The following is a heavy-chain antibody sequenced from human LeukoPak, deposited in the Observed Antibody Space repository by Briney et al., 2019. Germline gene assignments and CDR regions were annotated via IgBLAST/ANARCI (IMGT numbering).Heavy chain of an antibody. CDR1: GGSISSHY. J-gene: IGHJ4*02. CDR2: IYYSGST. V-gene: IGHV4-59*11. D-gene: IGHD2-21*01. CDR3: ARGHSPFDY. Sequence: SETLSLTCTVSGGSISSHYWSWIRQPPGKGLEWIGYIYYSGSTNYNPSLKSRVTISVDTSKNQFSLELSSVTAADTAVYYCARGHSPFDYWGQGTLVTVSS.